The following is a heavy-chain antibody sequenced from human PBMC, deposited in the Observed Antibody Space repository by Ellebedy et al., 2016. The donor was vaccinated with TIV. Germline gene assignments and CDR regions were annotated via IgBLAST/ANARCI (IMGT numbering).Heavy chain of an antibody. D-gene: IGHD5-24*01. CDR3: ARGNGYNNGFDY. Sequence: PGGSLRLSCAASGFTVSSNYMSWVRQAPGKGLEWVSVIYSGGSTYYADFVKGRITISRDNSKNTLYLHMNSLRAEDTAVYYCARGNGYNNGFDYWGQGTLVTVSS. CDR2: IYSGGST. J-gene: IGHJ4*02. V-gene: IGHV3-66*01. CDR1: GFTVSSNY.